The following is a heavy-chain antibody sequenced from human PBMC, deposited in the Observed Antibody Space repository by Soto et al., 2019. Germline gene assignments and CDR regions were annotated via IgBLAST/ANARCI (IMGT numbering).Heavy chain of an antibody. CDR1: GFTFTNAW. Sequence: EVELVESGGDLGKPGGSLRISCTASGFTFTNAWMTWVRQVPGKGLEWVGRIKSNADGGTTDYPAPVKGRFTISRDESRNTVYLQMNSLKTDDTAVYYCATDLGRRSSVWFDYWGQGTLVTVSS. J-gene: IGHJ4*02. V-gene: IGHV3-15*01. D-gene: IGHD2-2*01. CDR3: ATDLGRRSSVWFDY. CDR2: IKSNADGGTT.